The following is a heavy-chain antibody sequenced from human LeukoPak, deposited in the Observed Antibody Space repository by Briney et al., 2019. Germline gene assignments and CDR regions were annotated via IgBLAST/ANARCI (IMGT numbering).Heavy chain of an antibody. V-gene: IGHV3-30*18. J-gene: IGHJ4*02. CDR1: GFTFSSYG. D-gene: IGHD3-10*01. CDR2: ISYDGSNK. CDR3: AKVGVRGVYFDY. Sequence: GGSLRLSCAASGFTFSSYGMHWVRQAPGKGLEWVAVISYDGSNKYYADSVKGRFTISRDNAKNSLYLQMNSLRAEDTALYYCAKVGVRGVYFDYWGQGTLVTVSS.